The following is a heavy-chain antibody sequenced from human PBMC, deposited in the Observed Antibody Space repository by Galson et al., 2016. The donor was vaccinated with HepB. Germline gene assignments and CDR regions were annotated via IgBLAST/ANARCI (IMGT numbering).Heavy chain of an antibody. D-gene: IGHD3-10*01. J-gene: IGHJ5*02. V-gene: IGHV3-23*01. CDR2: IDSGGGGRT. CDR3: AKGGFRLLDT. Sequence: VSSIDSGGGGRTYYADSVKGRFIISRDNSKTALYLQMNSLRAEDTAVYYCAKGGFRLLDTWGQGTLVTVSS.